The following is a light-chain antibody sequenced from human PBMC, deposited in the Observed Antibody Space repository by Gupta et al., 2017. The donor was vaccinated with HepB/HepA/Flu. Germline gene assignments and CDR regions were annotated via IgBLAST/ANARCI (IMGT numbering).Light chain of an antibody. V-gene: IGLV2-14*03. Sequence: LTQTALLPGSPGRPITISATGTSSDIGVYNYVSWYQLHPGQAPKLMIYDVSDRPSAVSYRFSGSKSSNTASLTISGLQTEDEADYFCRSYTSSTIIIFGGGTKLTVL. CDR2: DVS. J-gene: IGLJ2*01. CDR1: SSDIGVYNY. CDR3: RSYTSSTIII.